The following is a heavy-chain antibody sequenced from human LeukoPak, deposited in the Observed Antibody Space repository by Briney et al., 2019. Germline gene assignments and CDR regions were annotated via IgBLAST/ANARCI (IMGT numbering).Heavy chain of an antibody. J-gene: IGHJ4*02. CDR1: GFTFSSYG. D-gene: IGHD6-13*01. CDR2: ISYDGSNK. Sequence: PGGSLRLSCAASGFTFSSYGMHWVRQAPGKGLEWVAVISYDGSNKYYADSVKGRFTISRDNSKNTLYLQMNSLRAEDTAVYYCALKAAALFDYWGQGTLVTVSS. CDR3: ALKAAALFDY. V-gene: IGHV3-30*03.